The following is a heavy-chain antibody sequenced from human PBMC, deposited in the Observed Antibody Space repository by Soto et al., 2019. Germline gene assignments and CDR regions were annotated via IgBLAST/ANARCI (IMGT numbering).Heavy chain of an antibody. CDR2: IIPLIGTT. V-gene: IGHV1-69*01. D-gene: IGHD3-3*01. J-gene: IGHJ4*02. CDR1: GDTFSSYP. CDR3: ARDQVGYYDFWSGPFYFDY. Sequence: QVQLVQSGGEVQKPGSSVKVSCKASGDTFSSYPISWVRQVPGQGLEWMGVIIPLIGTTNYAQGYQGRVTITADESTSTVYMELRSLRSEDTAVYYCARDQVGYYDFWSGPFYFDYWGQGTLVTVSS.